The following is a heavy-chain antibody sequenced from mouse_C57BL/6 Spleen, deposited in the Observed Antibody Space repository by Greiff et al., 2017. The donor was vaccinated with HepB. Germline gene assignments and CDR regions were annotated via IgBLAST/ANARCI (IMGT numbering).Heavy chain of an antibody. J-gene: IGHJ1*03. V-gene: IGHV2-5*01. Sequence: VMLVESGPGLVQPSQSLSITCTVSGFSFTSYGVHWVRQSPGKGLEWLGVIWRGGSTDYNAAFMSRLSITKDNSKSQVFFKLNSLQADDTAIYYCAKNGNYGGYFDVWGTGTTVTVSS. D-gene: IGHD2-1*01. CDR1: GFSFTSYG. CDR3: AKNGNYGGYFDV. CDR2: IWRGGST.